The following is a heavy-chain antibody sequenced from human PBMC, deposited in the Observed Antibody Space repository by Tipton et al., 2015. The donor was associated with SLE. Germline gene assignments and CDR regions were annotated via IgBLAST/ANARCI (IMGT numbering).Heavy chain of an antibody. J-gene: IGHJ4*02. V-gene: IGHV4-59*01. D-gene: IGHD6-13*01. CDR3: ARVIAAAGTDY. CDR2: IYYSGST. Sequence: LSLTCTVSGGSISSYYWSWIRQPPGKGLEWIGYIYYSGSTNYNPSLKSRVTISVDTSKNQFSLKLSSVTAADTAVYYCARVIAAAGTDYWGQGTLVTVSS. CDR1: GGSISSYY.